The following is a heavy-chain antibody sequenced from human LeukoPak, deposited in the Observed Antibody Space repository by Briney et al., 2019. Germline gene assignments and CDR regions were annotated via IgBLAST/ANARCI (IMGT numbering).Heavy chain of an antibody. Sequence: GGSLRLSCAASGFTFSSYGMHWVRQAPGKGLEWVSAISGSGGSTYYADSVKGRFTISRDNSKNTLYLQMSSLRAEDTAVYYCAKDSPSYYDFWSGPWYFDYWGQGTLVTVSS. CDR3: AKDSPSYYDFWSGPWYFDY. D-gene: IGHD3-3*01. J-gene: IGHJ4*02. CDR1: GFTFSSYG. CDR2: ISGSGGST. V-gene: IGHV3-23*01.